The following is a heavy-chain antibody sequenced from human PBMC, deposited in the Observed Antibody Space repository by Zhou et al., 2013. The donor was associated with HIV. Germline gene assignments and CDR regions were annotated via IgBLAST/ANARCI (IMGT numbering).Heavy chain of an antibody. CDR2: ISAYNGDT. J-gene: IGHJ4*02. CDR1: GYTFTSYS. D-gene: IGHD2-21*01. V-gene: IGHV1-18*01. CDR3: ARDWAISRRDYFDY. Sequence: QVQLVQSGGEVKKPGASVKVSCKASGYTFTSYSITWVRQAPGQGLEWMGWISAYNGDTNYAQKFQGRVTMTRDTSISTAYMELSRLRSDDTAVYYCARDWAISRRDYFDYWGQGTLVTVSS.